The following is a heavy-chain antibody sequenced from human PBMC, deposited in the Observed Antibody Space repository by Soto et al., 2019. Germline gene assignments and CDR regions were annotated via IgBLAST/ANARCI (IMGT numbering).Heavy chain of an antibody. CDR2: IYHSGST. Sequence: QVQLQESGPGLVKPSETLSLTCTVSGGSTSSYYWSWIRQPPGKGLEWIGYIYHSGSTNYNPSLKSRVTISVDTSKNQFSLKLSTVTAADTAVYYFARDMAVVWGQGTLVTVSS. CDR1: GGSTSSYY. D-gene: IGHD3-10*01. V-gene: IGHV4-59*01. J-gene: IGHJ4*02. CDR3: ARDMAVV.